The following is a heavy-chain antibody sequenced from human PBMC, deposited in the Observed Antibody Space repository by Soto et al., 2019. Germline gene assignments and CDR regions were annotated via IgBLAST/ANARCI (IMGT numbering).Heavy chain of an antibody. V-gene: IGHV4-61*01. CDR3: ARGTSGNFDH. Sequence: PSETLSLTCTVSGGSVSSGSYYWSWIRQPPGKGLEWIGYIYYSGSTNYNPSLKSRVTISVDTSKNQFTLKLSSVTAADTAVYYCARGTSGNFDHWSQGPLVTVSS. D-gene: IGHD6-25*01. J-gene: IGHJ4*02. CDR1: GGSVSSGSYY. CDR2: IYYSGST.